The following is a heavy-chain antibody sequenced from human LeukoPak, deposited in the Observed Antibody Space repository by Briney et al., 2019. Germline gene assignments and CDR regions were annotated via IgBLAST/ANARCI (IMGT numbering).Heavy chain of an antibody. Sequence: GGTLRLSCAASGFAFSTFALNWVRQAPGKGLEWVSLVTGNGGSTHYSASVEGRFTISRDNSKNTLYLQMNNLRAEDTAVYYCAKAIGSNYFDYWGQGILVTVSP. D-gene: IGHD3-16*01. CDR3: AKAIGSNYFDY. J-gene: IGHJ4*02. CDR1: GFAFSTFA. V-gene: IGHV3-23*01. CDR2: VTGNGGST.